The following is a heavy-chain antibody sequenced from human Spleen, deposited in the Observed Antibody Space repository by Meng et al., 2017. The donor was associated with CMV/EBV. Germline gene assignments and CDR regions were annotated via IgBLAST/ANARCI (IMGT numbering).Heavy chain of an antibody. D-gene: IGHD5-12*01. CDR1: GVSISSYY. V-gene: IGHV4-59*01. CDR3: AREKVYSGYD. CDR2: IYYSGST. J-gene: IGHJ4*02. Sequence: SETLSLTCTVSGVSISSYYWSWIRQPPGKGLEWIGYIYYSGSTNYNPSLKSRVTISLDTSKNQFSLKLTSVTAADTAVYYCAREKVYSGYDWGQGTLVTVSS.